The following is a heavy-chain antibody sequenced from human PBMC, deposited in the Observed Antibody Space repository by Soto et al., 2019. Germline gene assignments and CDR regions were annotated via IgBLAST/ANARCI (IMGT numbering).Heavy chain of an antibody. Sequence: SETLSLTCAVYGGSFSGYCWSWIRQPPGKGLEWIGEINHSGSTNYNPSLKSRVIMSVDTSKKQFSLNVTSVTAADTAVYYCARGARRRPPRDAFDIWGQGTMVTVSS. CDR2: INHSGST. V-gene: IGHV4-34*01. CDR3: ARGARRRPPRDAFDI. J-gene: IGHJ3*02. CDR1: GGSFSGYC.